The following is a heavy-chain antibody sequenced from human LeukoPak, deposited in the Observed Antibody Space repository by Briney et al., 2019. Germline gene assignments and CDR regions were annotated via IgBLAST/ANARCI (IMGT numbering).Heavy chain of an antibody. CDR1: GGSISSYY. J-gene: IGHJ4*02. CDR2: IDYSGST. V-gene: IGHV4-59*08. Sequence: SETLSLTCTVAGGSISSYYWSWIRQPPGKGLGWIGYIDYSGSTNHNPSLKSRVTISVDTSKNQFSLRLTSVTAADTAVYYCARFSTSYYDFWSGYYNTWYFDYWGQGTLVTVSS. CDR3: ARFSTSYYDFWSGYYNTWYFDY. D-gene: IGHD3-3*01.